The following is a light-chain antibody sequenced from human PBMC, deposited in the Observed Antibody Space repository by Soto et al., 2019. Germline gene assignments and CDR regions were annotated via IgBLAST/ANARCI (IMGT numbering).Light chain of an antibody. CDR1: QRISSW. J-gene: IGKJ1*01. Sequence: DIQMTQSPSTLSASVGDRVTITCRASQRISSWLAWYQQKPGKAPKLLIHDASNLESGVPSRFSGSGSGTEFTLTISSLQPDDFATYYCQQYNSYWTFGQGTKVEIK. CDR3: QQYNSYWT. V-gene: IGKV1-5*01. CDR2: DAS.